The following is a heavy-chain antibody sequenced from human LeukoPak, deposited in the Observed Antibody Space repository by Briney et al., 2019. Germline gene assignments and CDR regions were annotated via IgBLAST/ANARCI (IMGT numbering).Heavy chain of an antibody. CDR3: ARESPSTNWFDP. D-gene: IGHD5/OR15-5a*01. CDR1: GGSISSGDYY. Sequence: SQTLSLTCTVSGGSISSGDYYWSWIRQPPGKGRGWIGYIYYSGSTYYNPSLKSRVTISVDTSKNQFSLKLSSVTAADTAVYYCARESPSTNWFDPWGQGTLVTVSS. CDR2: IYYSGST. J-gene: IGHJ5*02. V-gene: IGHV4-30-4*08.